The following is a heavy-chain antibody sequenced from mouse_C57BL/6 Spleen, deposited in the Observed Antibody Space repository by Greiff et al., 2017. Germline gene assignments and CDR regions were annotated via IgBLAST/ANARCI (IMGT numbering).Heavy chain of an antibody. CDR1: GFTFTDYY. CDR2: IRNKANGYTT. J-gene: IGHJ4*01. V-gene: IGHV7-3*01. Sequence: EVHLVESGGGLVQPGGSLSLSCAASGFTFTDYYMSWVRQPPGKALEWLGFIRNKANGYTTEYSASVKGRFTISRDNSQSILYLQMNALRAEDSATYYCARGGYYAMYDWGPGTSVTVSS. CDR3: ARGGYYAMYD.